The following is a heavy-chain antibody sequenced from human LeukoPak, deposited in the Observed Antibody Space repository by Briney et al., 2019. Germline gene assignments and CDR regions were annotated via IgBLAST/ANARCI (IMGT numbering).Heavy chain of an antibody. CDR2: IYWNDDN. Sequence: SGPTLVKPIQTLTLTCTFSGFSLSTRGVGVGWIRQPPGKALEWLALIYWNDDNRYSPSLKSRLTITKDTSKNQVVLTMTNMDPVDTARYYCAHGSGWLYDYWGQGTLVTVSS. D-gene: IGHD6-19*01. J-gene: IGHJ4*02. CDR3: AHGSGWLYDY. V-gene: IGHV2-5*01. CDR1: GFSLSTRGVG.